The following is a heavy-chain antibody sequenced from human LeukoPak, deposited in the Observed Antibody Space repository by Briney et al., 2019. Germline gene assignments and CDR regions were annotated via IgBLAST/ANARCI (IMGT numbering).Heavy chain of an antibody. Sequence: GGTLRLSCTTSGFNFGDYAMTWVRQAPGKGLEWVGFIRSKIYGGTPEYAASVKGRFTISRDDSKGVAYLQMNSLKTEDTAVYYCTRDQTPYYWGQGTLVTVAS. CDR3: TRDQTPYY. CDR1: GFNFGDYA. CDR2: IRSKIYGGTP. J-gene: IGHJ4*02. V-gene: IGHV3-49*04.